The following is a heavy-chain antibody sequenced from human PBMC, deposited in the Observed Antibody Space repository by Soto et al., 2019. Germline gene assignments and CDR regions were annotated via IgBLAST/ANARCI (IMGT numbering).Heavy chain of an antibody. CDR1: GFTFSSYA. Sequence: GGSLRLSCAASGFTFSSYAMNWVRQAPGKGLEWVAVISYDGSNKYYADSVKGRFTISRDNSKNTLYLQMNSLRAEDTAVYYCARDKPYYDILTGYPWFDPWGQGTLVTVSS. CDR3: ARDKPYYDILTGYPWFDP. D-gene: IGHD3-9*01. V-gene: IGHV3-30-3*01. CDR2: ISYDGSNK. J-gene: IGHJ5*02.